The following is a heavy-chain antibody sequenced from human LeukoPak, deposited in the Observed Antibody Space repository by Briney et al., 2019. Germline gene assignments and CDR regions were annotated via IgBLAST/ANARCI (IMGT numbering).Heavy chain of an antibody. CDR1: GYTFTAYY. J-gene: IGHJ4*02. V-gene: IGHV1-2*02. CDR2: INPNSGGT. D-gene: IGHD3-16*02. CDR3: ARELRLGELSLYAY. Sequence: ASVKDSCKASGYTFTAYYMHWVRQAPGQGLEWMGWINPNSGGTNYAQKFQGRVTMTRDTSISTAYMELSRLRSDDTAVYYCARELRLGELSLYAYWGQGTLVTVSS.